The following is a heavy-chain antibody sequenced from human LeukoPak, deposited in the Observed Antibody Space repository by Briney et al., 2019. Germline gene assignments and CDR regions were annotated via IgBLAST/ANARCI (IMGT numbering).Heavy chain of an antibody. D-gene: IGHD3-22*01. CDR2: ISPILGIA. CDR3: ARDIQDYYDSGGSDY. CDR1: GGTFSSYA. Sequence: SVKVSCKASGGTFSSYAISWVRQAPGQGLEWMGRISPILGIANYAQKFQGRVTITADKSTSTAYMELSSLRSEDTAVYYCARDIQDYYDSGGSDYWGQGTLVTVSS. V-gene: IGHV1-69*04. J-gene: IGHJ4*02.